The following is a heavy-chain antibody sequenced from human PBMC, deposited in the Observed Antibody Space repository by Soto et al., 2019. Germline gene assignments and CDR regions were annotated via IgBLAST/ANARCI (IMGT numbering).Heavy chain of an antibody. J-gene: IGHJ3*02. V-gene: IGHV3-49*03. CDR3: TRDRSQDAFDI. CDR2: IRSKAYGGTT. Sequence: GGSLRLFCTASGFTFGDYAMSWFRQAPGKGLEWVGFIRSKAYGGTTEYAASVKGRFTISRDDSKSIAYLQMNSLKTEDTAVYYCTRDRSQDAFDIWGQGTMVTVSS. CDR1: GFTFGDYA.